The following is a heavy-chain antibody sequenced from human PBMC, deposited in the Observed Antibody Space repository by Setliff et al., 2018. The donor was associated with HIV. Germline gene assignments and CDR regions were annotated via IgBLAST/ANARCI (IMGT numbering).Heavy chain of an antibody. D-gene: IGHD1-26*01. J-gene: IGHJ3*02. Sequence: PSETLSLTCSVSGGSMRNYYWSWIRQPPRKGLEWVGYISYNGITTYNPSLKSRVTISVDTSKNQFSLKLTSVTAADTAVYYCARHRPWEVDVFDIWGQGTMVTVS. CDR2: ISYNGIT. V-gene: IGHV4-59*08. CDR1: GGSMRNYY. CDR3: ARHRPWEVDVFDI.